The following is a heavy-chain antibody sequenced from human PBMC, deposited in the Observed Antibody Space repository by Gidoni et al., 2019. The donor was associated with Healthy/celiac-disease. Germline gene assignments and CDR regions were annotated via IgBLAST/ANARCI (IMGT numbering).Heavy chain of an antibody. CDR1: GFPFSRYS. CDR3: ASDAVAGGLYYFDY. J-gene: IGHJ4*02. V-gene: IGHV3-21*01. Sequence: EVQLVESGGGLVKPGGSLRLSCAASGFPFSRYSMNWVRRAPGKGLAWVSSISSSSSYIYYADSVKGRFTISRDNAKNSLYLQMNSLRAEDTAVYYCASDAVAGGLYYFDYWGQGTLVTVSS. D-gene: IGHD6-19*01. CDR2: ISSSSSYI.